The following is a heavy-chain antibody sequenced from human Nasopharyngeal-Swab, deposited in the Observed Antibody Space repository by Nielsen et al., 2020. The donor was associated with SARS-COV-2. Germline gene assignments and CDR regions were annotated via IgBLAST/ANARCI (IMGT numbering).Heavy chain of an antibody. D-gene: IGHD2-8*01. V-gene: IGHV1-46*01. CDR2: INPSGGST. J-gene: IGHJ3*02. Sequence: WVRQAPGQGLEWMGIINPSGGSTSYAQKFQGRVTMTRDASTSTVYMELSSLRSEDTAVYYCARGRDCTNGVCYAGGTDAFDIWCQGTMVTVSS. CDR3: ARGRDCTNGVCYAGGTDAFDI.